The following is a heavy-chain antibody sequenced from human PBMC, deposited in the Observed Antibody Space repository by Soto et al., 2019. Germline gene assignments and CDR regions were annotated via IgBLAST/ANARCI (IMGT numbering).Heavy chain of an antibody. D-gene: IGHD1-26*01. J-gene: IGHJ4*02. Sequence: PGGSLRLSCAASGFTFSAHYMDWVRQAPGKGLEWVGRIKNKANSYTTEYAASVEGRFTISREDSQNSLYLQMNSLKNEDTAVYYCARVSLVGPSGGRYFDYWGQGSQVAVSS. CDR2: IKNKANSYTT. CDR1: GFTFSAHY. CDR3: ARVSLVGPSGGRYFDY. V-gene: IGHV3-72*01.